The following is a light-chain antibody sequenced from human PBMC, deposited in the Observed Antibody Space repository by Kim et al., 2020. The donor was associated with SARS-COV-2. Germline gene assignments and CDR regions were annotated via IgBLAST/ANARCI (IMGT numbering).Light chain of an antibody. Sequence: ASVGDRVTITCRDSQSIDTWLAWYQQRLGKAPNLLIYKASTLERGVPSSFSGSGSGTEFTLTIGCLQPDDFATYYCQQYSSYSRTFGQGTKVDIK. J-gene: IGKJ1*01. CDR3: QQYSSYSRT. CDR1: QSIDTW. V-gene: IGKV1-5*03. CDR2: KAS.